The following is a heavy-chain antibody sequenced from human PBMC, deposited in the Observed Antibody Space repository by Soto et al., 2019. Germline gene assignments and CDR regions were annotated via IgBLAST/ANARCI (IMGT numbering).Heavy chain of an antibody. J-gene: IGHJ5*02. Sequence: PGGSLRLSCAASGFTLSNYEMTWLRQAPGKGLEWVSYISSTGNTIYYADSLKGRFTISRDTNNSLHLTINSLRADDTAVYFCARGSIGFLKGGWFDPWGQGTRVTVSS. CDR1: GFTLSNYE. D-gene: IGHD6-25*01. V-gene: IGHV3-48*03. CDR2: ISSTGNTI. CDR3: ARGSIGFLKGGWFDP.